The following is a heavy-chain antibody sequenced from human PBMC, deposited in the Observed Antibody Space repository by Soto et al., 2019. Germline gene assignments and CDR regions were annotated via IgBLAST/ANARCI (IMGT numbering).Heavy chain of an antibody. D-gene: IGHD1-26*01. CDR2: IYYSGST. J-gene: IGHJ4*02. CDR1: GGSVSSGSYY. Sequence: SETLSLTCTVSGGSVSSGSYYWSWIRQPPGKGLEWIGYIYYSGSTNYNPSLKSRVTISVDTSKNQFSLKLSSVTAADTAVYYCARGVGATAVDFDYWGQGTLVTSPQ. V-gene: IGHV4-61*01. CDR3: ARGVGATAVDFDY.